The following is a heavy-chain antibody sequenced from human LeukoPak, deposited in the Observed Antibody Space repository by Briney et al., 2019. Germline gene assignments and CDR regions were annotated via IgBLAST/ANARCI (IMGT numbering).Heavy chain of an antibody. V-gene: IGHV4-39*07. CDR3: VRDREFGY. CDR1: GDSISNITYY. CDR2: IYYSGST. J-gene: IGHJ4*02. Sequence: SETLSLTCTVSGDSISNITYYWAWIRQPPGKGLEWIGSIYYSGSTYYNPSLKSRVTISVDTSKNQFSLKLSSVTAADTAVYYCVRDREFGYWGQGTLVTVSS.